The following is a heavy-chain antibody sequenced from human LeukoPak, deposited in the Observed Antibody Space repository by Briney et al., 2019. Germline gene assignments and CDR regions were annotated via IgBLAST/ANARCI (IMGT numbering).Heavy chain of an antibody. CDR2: ISGSGGTI. V-gene: IGHV3-48*03. Sequence: GGSLRLSCAASGFPFSNHAMSWVRQPPGKGLEWVSFISGSGGTIYYTDSVKGRFTISRDNAKNSLYLQMNNLRAEDTAIYYCAKDQGRGGFGLDYWGQGTLVTVSS. D-gene: IGHD3-16*01. J-gene: IGHJ4*02. CDR3: AKDQGRGGFGLDY. CDR1: GFPFSNHA.